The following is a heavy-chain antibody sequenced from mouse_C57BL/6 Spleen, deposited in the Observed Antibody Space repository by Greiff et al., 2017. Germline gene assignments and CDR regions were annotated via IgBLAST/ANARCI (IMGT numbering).Heavy chain of an antibody. J-gene: IGHJ2*01. CDR2: IDPSDSYT. V-gene: IGHV1-50*01. D-gene: IGHD1-1*01. CDR3: ARYPYYYGSSYGNY. Sequence: QVQLQQSGAELVKPGASVKLSCKASGYTFTSYWMQWVKQRPGQGLEWIGEIDPSDSYTNYNQKFKGKATLTVDTSSSTAYMQLSSLTSEDSAVYYCARYPYYYGSSYGNYWGQGTTLTVSS. CDR1: GYTFTSYW.